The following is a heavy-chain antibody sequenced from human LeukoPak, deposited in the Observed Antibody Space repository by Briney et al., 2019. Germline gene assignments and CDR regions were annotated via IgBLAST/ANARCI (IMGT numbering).Heavy chain of an antibody. Sequence: PGRSLRLSCAASGFTFDDYAMHWVRQAPGKGLEWVSGISWNSGSIGYADSVKGRFTISRDNAKNSLYLQMNSLRAEDTALYYCAKGYCSSTSCYFDYWGQGTLDTVSS. D-gene: IGHD2-2*01. CDR3: AKGYCSSTSCYFDY. V-gene: IGHV3-9*01. J-gene: IGHJ4*02. CDR2: ISWNSGSI. CDR1: GFTFDDYA.